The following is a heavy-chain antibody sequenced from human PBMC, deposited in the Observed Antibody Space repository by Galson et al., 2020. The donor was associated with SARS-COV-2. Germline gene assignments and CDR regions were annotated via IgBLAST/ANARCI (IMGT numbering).Heavy chain of an antibody. Sequence: GGSLRLSCAASGFAFTNYAMSWVRQAPGKGLEWVSGIDGSGTDTPYADLVEGRFTISSDNPHNTLYLQMNSLRGEDTAVDYCAKDTTGDSMVTAWYARFDPWGQGTLVTVSS. CDR3: AKDTTGDSMVTAWYARFDP. V-gene: IGHV3-23*01. CDR1: GFAFTNYA. D-gene: IGHD2-21*02. CDR2: IDGSGTDT. J-gene: IGHJ5*02.